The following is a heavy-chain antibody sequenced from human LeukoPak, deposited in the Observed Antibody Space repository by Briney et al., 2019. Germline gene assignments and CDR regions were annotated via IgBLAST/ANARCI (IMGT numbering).Heavy chain of an antibody. D-gene: IGHD3-10*01. Sequence: GGSLRLSCAASGFTFDDYAMHWVRQAPGKGLEWVSGISWNSGSIGYADSVKGRFTISRDNAKNSLYLQMNSLRAEDTALYYCAKDAITMVRGVMSYYYYYMDVWGKGTTVTVSS. CDR1: GFTFDDYA. V-gene: IGHV3-9*01. CDR2: ISWNSGSI. J-gene: IGHJ6*03. CDR3: AKDAITMVRGVMSYYYYYMDV.